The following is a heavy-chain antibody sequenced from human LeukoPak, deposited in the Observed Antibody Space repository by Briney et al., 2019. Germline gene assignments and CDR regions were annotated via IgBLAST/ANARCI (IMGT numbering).Heavy chain of an antibody. Sequence: SETLSLTCTVSGGSISSSSYYWGWIRQPPGKGLEWIGSIYYSGNTYYNPSLKSRVTISVDTSKNQFSLKLSSVTAADTAMYYCARAKFSSSWPYYFDYWGQGTLVTVSS. CDR3: ARAKFSSSWPYYFDY. J-gene: IGHJ4*02. CDR2: IYYSGNT. CDR1: GGSISSSSYY. D-gene: IGHD6-13*01. V-gene: IGHV4-39*07.